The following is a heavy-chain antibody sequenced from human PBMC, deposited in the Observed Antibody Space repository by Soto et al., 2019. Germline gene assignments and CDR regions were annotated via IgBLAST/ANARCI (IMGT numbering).Heavy chain of an antibody. CDR3: ARGDKGIAAAGNWFDP. CDR2: MNPNSGNT. D-gene: IGHD6-13*01. CDR1: GYTFTSYD. Sequence: QVQLVQSGAEVKKPGASVKVSCKASGYTFTSYDINWVRQATGQGLEWMGWMNPNSGNTGYAQKFQGRVTMTRNTSIRTAYMELSSLRSEDTAVYYCARGDKGIAAAGNWFDPWGQGTLVTVSS. J-gene: IGHJ5*02. V-gene: IGHV1-8*01.